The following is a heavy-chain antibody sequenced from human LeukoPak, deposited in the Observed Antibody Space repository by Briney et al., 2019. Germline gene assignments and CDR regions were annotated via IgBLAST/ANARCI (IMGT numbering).Heavy chain of an antibody. D-gene: IGHD3-22*01. CDR3: GALTYYYDSSGYDAFDI. V-gene: IGHV5-51*01. CDR2: FYPGDSNT. J-gene: IGHJ3*02. CDR1: GYTFSSYW. Sequence: HGESLKISCKGAGYTFSSYWSGWLRQMPGKGLGWTGIFYPGDSNTRYSPFFQGQVTISADKSISTAYLQWGSLKASDTAMYYCGALTYYYDSSGYDAFDIWGQGTMVTVSS.